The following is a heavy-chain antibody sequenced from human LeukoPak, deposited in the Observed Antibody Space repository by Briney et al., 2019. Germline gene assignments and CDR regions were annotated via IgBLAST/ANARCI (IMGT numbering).Heavy chain of an antibody. Sequence: GGSLRLSWAVSGFTFSRKWMRWVRQAQGKGREWVAKIKLYGCEKYYLDSVKRQFTISRDNAKNSLYLQMNSLRAEDTAVYYCARGRSSSWAAPIRYWGQGTLVTVSS. D-gene: IGHD6-13*01. CDR1: GFTFSRKW. V-gene: IGHV3-7*01. CDR3: ARGRSSSWAAPIRY. CDR2: IKLYGCEK. J-gene: IGHJ4*02.